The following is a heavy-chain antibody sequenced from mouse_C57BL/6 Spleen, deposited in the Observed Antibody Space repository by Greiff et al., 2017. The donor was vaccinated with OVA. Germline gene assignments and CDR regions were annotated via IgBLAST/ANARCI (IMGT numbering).Heavy chain of an antibody. V-gene: IGHV5-4*03. CDR2: ISDGGSYT. Sequence: EVKLMESGGGLVKPGGSLKLSCAASGFTFSSYAMSWVRQTPEKRLEWVATISDGGSYTYYPDNVKGRFTISRDNAKKNLYLQMSHLKSEDTAMYYCARVRSTVVAPYFDVWGTGTTVTVSS. CDR1: GFTFSSYA. CDR3: ARVRSTVVAPYFDV. J-gene: IGHJ1*03. D-gene: IGHD1-1*01.